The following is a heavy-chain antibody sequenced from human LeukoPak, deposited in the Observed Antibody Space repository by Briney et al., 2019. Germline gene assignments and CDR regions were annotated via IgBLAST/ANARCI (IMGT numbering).Heavy chain of an antibody. J-gene: IGHJ4*02. Sequence: PGGSLRLSCAASGFTFSSYSMNWVRQAPGKGLEWVSYISSSSSTIYYADSVKGRFTISRDSAKNSLYLQMNSLRAEDTAVYYCARDEAATIDYWGQGTLVTVSS. CDR3: ARDEAATIDY. V-gene: IGHV3-48*04. CDR2: ISSSSSTI. D-gene: IGHD2-15*01. CDR1: GFTFSSYS.